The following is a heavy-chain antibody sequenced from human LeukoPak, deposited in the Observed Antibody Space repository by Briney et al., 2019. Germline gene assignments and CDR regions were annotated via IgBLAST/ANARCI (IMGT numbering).Heavy chain of an antibody. Sequence: ASVKVSCKASGGTFSSYAISWVRQAPGQGLEWMGRIIPIFGIANYAQKFQGRVTITADKSTSTAYMELSSLRSEDTAVYYCARDLTYYYDGTGYSPFDYWGQGTLVTVSS. J-gene: IGHJ4*02. D-gene: IGHD3-22*01. CDR2: IIPIFGIA. CDR3: ARDLTYYYDGTGYSPFDY. CDR1: GGTFSSYA. V-gene: IGHV1-69*04.